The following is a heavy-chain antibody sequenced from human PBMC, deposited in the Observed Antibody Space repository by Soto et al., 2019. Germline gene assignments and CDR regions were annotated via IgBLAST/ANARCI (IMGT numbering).Heavy chain of an antibody. J-gene: IGHJ1*01. CDR1: GGSISNGGYS. Sequence: PSETLSLTCAVSGGSISNGGYSWSWIRQPPGKGPEWIGYIYHSGSTYYNPSLKSRVTISVDRSKNQFSLKLSSVTAADTAVYYCACNGYSSSWPRLVAEYFQHWGQGTPVTVSS. V-gene: IGHV4-30-2*01. CDR2: IYHSGST. D-gene: IGHD6-13*01. CDR3: ACNGYSSSWPRLVAEYFQH.